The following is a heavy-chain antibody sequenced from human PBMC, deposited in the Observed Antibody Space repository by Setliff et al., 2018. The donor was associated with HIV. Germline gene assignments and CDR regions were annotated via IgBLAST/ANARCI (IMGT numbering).Heavy chain of an antibody. Sequence: PGGSLRLSCAASGFTFSSYSMNWVRQAPGKGLEWVSAITSSSSYIYYADSVEGRFTISRDNAKNSLYLQMNSLGAEDAAVYYCATDLQWAFDYWGQGSLVTVSS. CDR1: GFTFSSYS. CDR2: ITSSSSYI. J-gene: IGHJ4*02. V-gene: IGHV3-21*01. CDR3: ATDLQWAFDY. D-gene: IGHD1-1*01.